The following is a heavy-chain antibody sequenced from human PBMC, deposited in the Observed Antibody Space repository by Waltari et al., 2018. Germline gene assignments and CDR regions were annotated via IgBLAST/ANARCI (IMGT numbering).Heavy chain of an antibody. CDR1: GFSFDEYS. CDR2: LNNGGDYK. J-gene: IGHJ5*02. V-gene: IGHV3-21*06. CDR3: ARGKAFDP. Sequence: VRLVESGGGRVEPGESLRLSCVGSGFSFDEYSMNWVRQAPGKGRGWVSSLNNGGDYKGYADSVEGRCTISRDNDKNTLYLQMNDLRVDDTAIYYCARGKAFDPWGQGTRVNVSS.